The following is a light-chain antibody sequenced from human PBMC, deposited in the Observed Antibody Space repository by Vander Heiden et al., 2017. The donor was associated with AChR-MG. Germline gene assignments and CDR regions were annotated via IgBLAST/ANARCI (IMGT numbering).Light chain of an antibody. CDR3: QSYDSSINWV. CDR2: EDN. J-gene: IGLJ3*02. V-gene: IGLV6-57*03. CDR1: SGSIASNY. Sequence: NFMLTQPHSVSESPAKTVTISCTRSSGSIASNYVQWYQQRPGSAPTTVIYEDNQRPSGVPDRFSGSIDSSSNSASLTISGLKTEDEADYYCQSYDSSINWVFGGGTKLTVL.